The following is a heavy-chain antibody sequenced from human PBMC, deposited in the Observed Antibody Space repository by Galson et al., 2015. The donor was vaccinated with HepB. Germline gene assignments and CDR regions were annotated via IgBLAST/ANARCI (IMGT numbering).Heavy chain of an antibody. CDR2: IYSDGST. J-gene: IGHJ2*01. D-gene: IGHD6-6*01. V-gene: IGHV3-53*01. CDR1: GFTVSSNY. CDR3: ARDVGGARPDFGYFDL. Sequence: SLRLSCAASGFTVSSNYMSWVRQAPGKGLEWVSVIYSDGSTYYADSAKGRFTISRDNSKNTLYLQMNSLRAEDTAVYYCARDVGGARPDFGYFDLWGRGTLVTVSS.